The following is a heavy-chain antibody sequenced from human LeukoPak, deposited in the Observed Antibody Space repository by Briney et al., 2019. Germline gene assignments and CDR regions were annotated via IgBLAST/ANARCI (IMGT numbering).Heavy chain of an antibody. CDR2: IYTSGST. Sequence: SETLSLTCTVPGGSLSSFYWSWIRQPAGKGLEWVGRIYTSGSTNYNPALKSRVTMSVDTSKNQYSLKLTSVTAADTAMYYCARGRGYGDYHYYFDYWGQGTLVTVSS. J-gene: IGHJ4*02. CDR3: ARGRGYGDYHYYFDY. CDR1: GGSLSSFY. V-gene: IGHV4-4*07. D-gene: IGHD4-17*01.